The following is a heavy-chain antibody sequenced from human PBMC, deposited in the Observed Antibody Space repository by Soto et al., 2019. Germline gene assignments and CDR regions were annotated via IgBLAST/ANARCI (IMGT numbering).Heavy chain of an antibody. J-gene: IGHJ4*02. CDR3: ARHIVEGTQD. CDR1: GASISRSTYY. V-gene: IGHV4-39*01. D-gene: IGHD1-26*01. CDR2: IYYSGRT. Sequence: QLQLQESGPGLVKPSETLSLTCTVSGASISRSTYYWGWIRQPPGKGPEWIGSIYYSGRTSYNPSLKRRVTISVDTSKTQVPLKLGSVTAADTAVYYCARHIVEGTQDWGQGTLVTVSS.